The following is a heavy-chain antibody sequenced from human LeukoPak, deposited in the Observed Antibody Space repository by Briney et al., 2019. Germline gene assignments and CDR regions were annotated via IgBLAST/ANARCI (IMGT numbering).Heavy chain of an antibody. D-gene: IGHD5-18*01. CDR2: ISAYNGNT. CDR1: GGTFSSYA. Sequence: ASVKVSCKASGGTFSSYAISWVRQAPGQGLEWMGWISAYNGNTNYAQKLQGRVTMTTDTSTSTAYMELRSLRSDDTAVYYCARGVAAMASFDYWGQGTLVTVSS. CDR3: ARGVAAMASFDY. J-gene: IGHJ4*02. V-gene: IGHV1-18*01.